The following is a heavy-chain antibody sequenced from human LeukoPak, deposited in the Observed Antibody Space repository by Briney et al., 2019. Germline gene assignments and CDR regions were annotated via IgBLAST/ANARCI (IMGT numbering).Heavy chain of an antibody. CDR2: INHSGST. J-gene: IGHJ4*02. CDR3: ARRRAEIDY. CDR1: GGSFSGYY. V-gene: IGHV4-34*01. Sequence: SQTLSLTCAVYGGSFSGYYWSWIRQPPGKGLEWIGEINHSGSTNYNPSLKSRVTISVDTSKNQFSLKLSSVTAADTAVYYCARRRAEIDYWGQGTLVTVSS.